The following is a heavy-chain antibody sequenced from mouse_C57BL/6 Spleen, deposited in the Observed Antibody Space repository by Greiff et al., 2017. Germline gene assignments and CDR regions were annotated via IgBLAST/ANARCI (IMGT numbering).Heavy chain of an antibody. Sequence: EVQLQQSGPGLVKPSQSLSLTCSVTGYSITSGYYWNWIRQFPGNNLEWMGNISYDGSNTYNPSLKNRISITRDTSKNQFYLKLNSVTTEDTATYYCARDSSGPFDYWGQGTTLTVSS. D-gene: IGHD3-2*02. J-gene: IGHJ2*01. CDR1: GYSITSGYY. CDR3: ARDSSGPFDY. V-gene: IGHV3-6*01. CDR2: ISYDGSN.